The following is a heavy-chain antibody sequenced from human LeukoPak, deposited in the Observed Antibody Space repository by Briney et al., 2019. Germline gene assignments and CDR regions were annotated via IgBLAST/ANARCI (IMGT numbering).Heavy chain of an antibody. D-gene: IGHD3-22*01. Sequence: GGSLRLSCAASGFTFSNNWMTWVRQAPGKGLEWVASVKKDASEKYYVDSVKGRFTISRDNAKNSLYLQMNSLRAEDTAVYYCAREQWLNHAFDIWGQGTMVTVSS. J-gene: IGHJ3*02. CDR1: GFTFSNNW. CDR3: AREQWLNHAFDI. V-gene: IGHV3-7*01. CDR2: VKKDASEK.